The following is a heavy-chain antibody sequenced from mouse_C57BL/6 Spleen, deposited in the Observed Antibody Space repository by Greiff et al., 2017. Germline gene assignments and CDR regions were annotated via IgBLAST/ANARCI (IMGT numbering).Heavy chain of an antibody. J-gene: IGHJ3*01. CDR3: ARPLFYGSSYPFAY. CDR2: ILPSIGRT. D-gene: IGHD1-1*01. V-gene: IGHV15-2*01. Sequence: QVQLQQSGSELRSPGSSVKLSCKDFDSEVFPIAYMSWVRQKPGHGFEWIGGILPSIGRTIYGEKFEDKATLDADTLSNTAYLELNSLTSEDSAIYYCARPLFYGSSYPFAYWGQGTLVTVSA. CDR1: DSEVFPIAY.